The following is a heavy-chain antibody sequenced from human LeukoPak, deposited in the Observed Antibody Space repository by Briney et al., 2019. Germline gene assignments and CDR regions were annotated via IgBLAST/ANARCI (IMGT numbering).Heavy chain of an antibody. CDR1: GYTFTGYY. V-gene: IGHV1-2*02. D-gene: IGHD2-2*01. J-gene: IGHJ5*02. CDR3: ARPRIVVVPAAIRWFDP. Sequence: ASVKVSCKASGYTFTGYYMHWVRQAPGQGLEWMGWINPNSGGTNYAQKFQGRVTMPRDPSISSAYMELSRLRSDDTAVYYCARPRIVVVPAAIRWFDPWGQGTLVTVSS. CDR2: INPNSGGT.